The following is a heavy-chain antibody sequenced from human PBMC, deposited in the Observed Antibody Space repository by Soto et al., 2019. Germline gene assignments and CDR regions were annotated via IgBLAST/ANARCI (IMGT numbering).Heavy chain of an antibody. D-gene: IGHD2-2*01. CDR3: ARLVPTYCSSTSCYDDY. CDR2: IDPSDSYT. J-gene: IGHJ4*02. Sequence: GESLKISCKGSGYSFTSYWISWVRQMPGKGLEWMGRIDPSDSYTNYSPSFQGHVTISADKSISTAYLQWSSLKASDTAMYYCARLVPTYCSSTSCYDDYWGQGTLVTVS. V-gene: IGHV5-10-1*01. CDR1: GYSFTSYW.